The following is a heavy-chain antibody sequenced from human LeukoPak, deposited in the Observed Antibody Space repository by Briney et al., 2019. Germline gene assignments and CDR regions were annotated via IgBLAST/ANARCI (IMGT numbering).Heavy chain of an antibody. CDR3: ARESSGWKGDFVCFDY. J-gene: IGHJ4*02. CDR2: TYYRSKWYN. D-gene: IGHD6-19*01. CDR1: VDSVSINSAA. Sequence: SQTLSLTFAISVDSVSINSAAWNWLRQSPSRGLEWLGRTYYRSKWYNDYAVSVKSRITIHPDTSKNQFSLQLNSVTPEDTAVYYCARESSGWKGDFVCFDYWGQGTLVTVSS. V-gene: IGHV6-1*01.